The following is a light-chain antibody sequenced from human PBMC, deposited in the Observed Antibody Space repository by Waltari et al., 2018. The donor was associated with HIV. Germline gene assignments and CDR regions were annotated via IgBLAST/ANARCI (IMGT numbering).Light chain of an antibody. CDR3: QHRSSWPLYT. CDR2: DAS. Sequence: EIVLTQSPATLSLSPGERATLSCRASQNVGRYLVWYQQKPGQSPRLLMYDASNRATGIPARFSGSGSGTDFTLTISSLEPEDFAVYDCQHRSSWPLYTFGQGTNLEIK. CDR1: QNVGRY. J-gene: IGKJ2*01. V-gene: IGKV3-11*01.